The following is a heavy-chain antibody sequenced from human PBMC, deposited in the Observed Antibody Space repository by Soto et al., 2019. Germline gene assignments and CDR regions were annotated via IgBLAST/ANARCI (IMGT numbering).Heavy chain of an antibody. J-gene: IGHJ6*02. CDR3: ARVQLPPNYYYGMDV. CDR2: IIPILGIA. D-gene: IGHD5-18*01. V-gene: IGHV1-69*02. Sequence: GASVKVSCKASGGTFSSYTISWVRQAPGQGLEWMGRIIPILGIANYAQKFQGRVTITADKSTSTAYMELSSLRSEDTAVYYCARVQLPPNYYYGMDVWGQGTTVTVSS. CDR1: GGTFSSYT.